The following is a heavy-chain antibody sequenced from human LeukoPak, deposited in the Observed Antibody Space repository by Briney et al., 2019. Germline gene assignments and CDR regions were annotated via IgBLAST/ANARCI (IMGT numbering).Heavy chain of an antibody. D-gene: IGHD3-16*01. V-gene: IGHV1-46*01. CDR2: INPSGGST. CDR3: APTRQGLPLGY. Sequence: ASVKVSCKASGYTFTSYYMHWVRQAPGQGLEWMGIINPSGGSTSYAQKFQGRVTMTRDTSTSTVYMELSSLRREDTAVYYCAPTRQGLPLGYWGQGTLVTVSS. CDR1: GYTFTSYY. J-gene: IGHJ4*02.